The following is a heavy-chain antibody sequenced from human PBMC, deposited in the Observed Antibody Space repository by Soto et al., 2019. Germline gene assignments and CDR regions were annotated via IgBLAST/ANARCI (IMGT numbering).Heavy chain of an antibody. J-gene: IGHJ6*02. CDR2: ISGSGGST. CDR1: GFTFSSYA. D-gene: IGHD3-3*01. Sequence: GGSLRLSCAASGFTFSSYAMSWVRQAPGKGLEWVSAISGSGGSTYYADSVKGRFTISRDNSKNTLYLQMNSLRAEDTAVYYCAKDLITIFGVVPLLDGMDVWGPGTTVTVSS. V-gene: IGHV3-23*01. CDR3: AKDLITIFGVVPLLDGMDV.